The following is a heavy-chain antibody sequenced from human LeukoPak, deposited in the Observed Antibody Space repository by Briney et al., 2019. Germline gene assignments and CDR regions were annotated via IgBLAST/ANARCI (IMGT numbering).Heavy chain of an antibody. CDR3: ARGGGGSPSLGEIRSGHFDY. CDR2: IYHSGST. D-gene: IGHD2-15*01. Sequence: TPSETLSLTCTVSGGSISSGGYSWSWIRQPPGKGLEWIGYIYHSGSTYYNPSLKSRVTISVDRSKNQFSLKLSSVTAADTAVYYCARGGGGSPSLGEIRSGHFDYRGQGTLVTVSS. V-gene: IGHV4-30-2*01. J-gene: IGHJ4*02. CDR1: GGSISSGGYS.